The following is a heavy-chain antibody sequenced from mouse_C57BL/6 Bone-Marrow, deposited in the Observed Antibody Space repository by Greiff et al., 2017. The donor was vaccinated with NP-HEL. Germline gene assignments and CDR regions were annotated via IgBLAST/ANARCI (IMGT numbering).Heavy chain of an antibody. CDR3: AREGYGYYAMDY. CDR1: GYTFTSYW. V-gene: IGHV1-69*01. Sequence: QVQLKQPGAELVMPGASVKLSCKASGYTFTSYWMHWVKQRPGQGLEWIGEIDPSDSYTNYNQKFKGKSTLTVDKSSSTAYMQLSSLTSEDSAVYYCAREGYGYYAMDYWGQGTSVTVSS. D-gene: IGHD3-2*02. CDR2: IDPSDSYT. J-gene: IGHJ4*01.